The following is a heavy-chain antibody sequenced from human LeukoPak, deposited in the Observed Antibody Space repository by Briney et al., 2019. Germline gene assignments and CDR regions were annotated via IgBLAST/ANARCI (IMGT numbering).Heavy chain of an antibody. CDR2: IYYSGST. D-gene: IGHD6-6*01. V-gene: IGHV4-31*03. CDR1: GGSISSGGYY. J-gene: IGHJ6*02. CDR3: ASSPIAARPWNGMDV. Sequence: PSQTLSLTCTVSGGSISSGGYYWSWIRQHPGKGLEWIGYIYYSGSTYYNPSLKSRVTISVDTSKDQFSLKLSSVTAADTAVYYCASSPIAARPWNGMDVWGQGTTVTVSS.